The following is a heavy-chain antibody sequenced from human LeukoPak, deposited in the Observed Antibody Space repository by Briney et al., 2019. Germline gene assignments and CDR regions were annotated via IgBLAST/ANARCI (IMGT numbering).Heavy chain of an antibody. CDR2: INHSGST. CDR3: ARDPAAAQEAFDI. D-gene: IGHD2-2*01. CDR1: GGSFSGYY. V-gene: IGHV4-34*01. Sequence: SETLSLTCAVYGGSFSGYYWSWIRQPPGKGLEWIGEINHSGSTNYNPSLKSRVTISVDTSKNQFSLKLSSVTAADTAVYYCARDPAAAQEAFDIWGQGTMVTVSS. J-gene: IGHJ3*02.